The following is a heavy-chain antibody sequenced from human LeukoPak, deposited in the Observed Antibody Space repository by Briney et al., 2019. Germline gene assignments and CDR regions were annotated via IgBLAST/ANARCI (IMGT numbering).Heavy chain of an antibody. Sequence: GGSLRLSCAASGFTFSSYAMSWVRQAPGKGLEWVSAISGSGGSTYYADSVKGRFTISRDNSKNTLYLQMNSLRAEDTAVYYCARVVAYYYDSSGYYSPGAFDIWGQGTMVTVSS. CDR1: GFTFSSYA. D-gene: IGHD3-22*01. CDR3: ARVVAYYYDSSGYYSPGAFDI. V-gene: IGHV3-23*01. CDR2: ISGSGGST. J-gene: IGHJ3*02.